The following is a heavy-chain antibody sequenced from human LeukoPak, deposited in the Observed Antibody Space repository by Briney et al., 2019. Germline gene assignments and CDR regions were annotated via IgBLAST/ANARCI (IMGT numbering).Heavy chain of an antibody. CDR2: ISGSGGST. J-gene: IGHJ6*02. CDR3: AKRYSYGLIHYYGMDV. V-gene: IGHV3-23*01. Sequence: PGGPLRLSCAASGFTFSSYAMSWVRQAPGKGLEWVSAISGSGGSTYYADSVKGRFTISRDNSKNTLYLQMNSLRAEDTAVYYCAKRYSYGLIHYYGMDVWGQGTTVTVSS. CDR1: GFTFSSYA. D-gene: IGHD5-18*01.